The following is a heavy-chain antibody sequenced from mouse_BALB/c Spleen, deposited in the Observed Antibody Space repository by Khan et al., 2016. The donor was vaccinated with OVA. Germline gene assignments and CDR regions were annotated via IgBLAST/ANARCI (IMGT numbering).Heavy chain of an antibody. Sequence: QVQLKQSGPELVKPGASVKMSCKASGYTFTDYIISWVKQRTGQGLEWIGEIYPGSGTTHYNEKFKGKATLTADKSSNTAYMQLNSLTSEDSAIYFCARFETTVVDYWGQGTTLTVSS. J-gene: IGHJ2*01. CDR3: ARFETTVVDY. V-gene: IGHV1-77*01. CDR2: IYPGSGTT. CDR1: GYTFTDYI. D-gene: IGHD1-1*01.